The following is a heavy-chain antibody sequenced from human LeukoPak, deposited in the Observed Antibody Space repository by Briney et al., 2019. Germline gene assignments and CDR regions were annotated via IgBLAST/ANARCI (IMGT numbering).Heavy chain of an antibody. Sequence: SETLSLTCTLSGSSISNYYWSWIRQPPGKGLGWVGYIYYSGSANHNPSLKSRVTISVDTSKNQFSLKLSSVTAADTAVYYCARVTATTGIRYFDYWGQGTLVTVSS. D-gene: IGHD6-13*01. CDR2: IYYSGSA. CDR3: ARVTATTGIRYFDY. V-gene: IGHV4-59*01. CDR1: GSSISNYY. J-gene: IGHJ4*02.